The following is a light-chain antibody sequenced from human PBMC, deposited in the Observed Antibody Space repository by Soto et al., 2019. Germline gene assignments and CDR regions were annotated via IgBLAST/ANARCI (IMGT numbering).Light chain of an antibody. V-gene: IGKV1-5*03. CDR3: QQYSRLWS. CDR2: GAS. CDR1: ESISTW. J-gene: IGKJ1*01. Sequence: DIQMTQSPSSLSASVGDRVTITCRASESISTWFVWYQQKPGKAPKLLIYGASSLESGVPPRFSGDGSETEFTLIISSLQRDYFGTYFCQQYSRLWSFGQGTKVEIE.